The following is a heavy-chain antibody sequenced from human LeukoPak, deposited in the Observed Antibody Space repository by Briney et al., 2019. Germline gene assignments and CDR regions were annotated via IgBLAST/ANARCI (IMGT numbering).Heavy chain of an antibody. CDR3: SKSPRGNYIIPFYY. D-gene: IGHD5-24*01. CDR1: GFTFRDAA. V-gene: IGHV3-23*01. J-gene: IGHJ4*02. Sequence: GRSLRPSCAVSGFTFRDAAMTWVRQAPGKWLEWVSLISSSGNNAYYADSVKGRFTISRDNSKNRLYLQMNSLIATEMAVYYCSKSPRGNYIIPFYYWGQGTLVTVAS. CDR2: ISSSGNNA.